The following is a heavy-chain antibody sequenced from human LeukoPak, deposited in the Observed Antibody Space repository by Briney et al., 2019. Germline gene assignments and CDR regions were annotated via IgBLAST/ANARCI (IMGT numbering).Heavy chain of an antibody. V-gene: IGHV3-30-3*01. J-gene: IGHJ6*02. Sequence: GGSLRLSCAASGFTFSSYAMHWVRQAPGKGLEWVAVISYDGSNKYYADSVKGRFTISRDNAKNSLYLQMNSLRAEDTAVYYCARDWRYSSSSRNYYGMDVWGQGTTVTVSS. CDR1: GFTFSSYA. CDR3: ARDWRYSSSSRNYYGMDV. CDR2: ISYDGSNK. D-gene: IGHD6-6*01.